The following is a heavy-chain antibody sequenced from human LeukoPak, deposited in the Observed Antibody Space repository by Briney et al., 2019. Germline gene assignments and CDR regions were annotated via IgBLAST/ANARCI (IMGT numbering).Heavy chain of an antibody. CDR3: GRPPWYSSLWYGKN. CDR2: ISYDGSDT. J-gene: IGHJ4*02. CDR1: AFTFSSYG. D-gene: IGHD6-13*01. V-gene: IGHV3-30-3*01. Sequence: PGGSLRLSCAASAFTFSSYGLHWVRQAPGKGLEWVAVISYDGSDTYYADSVKGRFTISRDNSKNTLYLQMNSLRAEDTAVYYCGRPPWYSSLWYGKNGGQETRVTVS.